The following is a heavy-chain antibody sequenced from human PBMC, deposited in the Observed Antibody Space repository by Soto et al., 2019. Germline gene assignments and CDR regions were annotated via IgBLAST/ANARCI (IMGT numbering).Heavy chain of an antibody. CDR3: VTAYTYGPDAFDI. Sequence: QVQLVESGGGVVQPGRSLRLSCAGSGFTFSSYAMHWVRQAPGKGLEWVAVIFHDGSDEYYADSVKGRLTVSRDNSKNALKLQLNTLKPEDTAVYYCVTAYTYGPDAFDIWGQGTMVTVTT. J-gene: IGHJ3*02. CDR2: IFHDGSDE. D-gene: IGHD5-18*01. V-gene: IGHV3-30-3*01. CDR1: GFTFSSYA.